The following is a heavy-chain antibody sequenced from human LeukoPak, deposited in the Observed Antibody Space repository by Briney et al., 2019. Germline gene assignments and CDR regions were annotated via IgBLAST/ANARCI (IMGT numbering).Heavy chain of an antibody. V-gene: IGHV4-59*01. Sequence: SETLSLTCTVSGGSISSYYWSWIRQPPGKGLEWIGYVHYSRSTNYNPSLKSRVTISVDTSKNQLSLKLSSVTAADTAVYYCARDALSVSSGSGSYYFDYWGQGTLVTVSS. J-gene: IGHJ4*02. CDR2: VHYSRST. CDR1: GGSISSYY. CDR3: ARDALSVSSGSGSYYFDY. D-gene: IGHD3-10*01.